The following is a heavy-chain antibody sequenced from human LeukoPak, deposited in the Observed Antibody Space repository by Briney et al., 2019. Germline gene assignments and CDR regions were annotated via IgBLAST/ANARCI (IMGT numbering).Heavy chain of an antibody. CDR3: ARGHLDP. V-gene: IGHV3-7*01. J-gene: IGHJ5*02. CDR2: IMKDGNEK. CDR1: GFTFSDYW. Sequence: GGSLRLSCAASGFTFSDYWMNWIRQAPGKGLEWVDRIMKDGNEKYYVESIKGRFTISRDNAKNALYLQMNGLRAEDTGVYYCARGHLDPWGQGTLVTVSS.